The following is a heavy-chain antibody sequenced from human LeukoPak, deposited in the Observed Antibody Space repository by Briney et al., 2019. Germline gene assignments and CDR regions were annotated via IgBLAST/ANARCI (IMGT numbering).Heavy chain of an antibody. Sequence: GGSLRLSCAASGFTFSSYAMSWVRQAPGKGLEWVAVIWYDGSNKYYADSVKGRFTISRDNSKNTLYLQMNSLRAEDTAVYYCARAASSGWYADYWGQGTLVTVSS. J-gene: IGHJ4*02. V-gene: IGHV3-33*08. CDR3: ARAASSGWYADY. CDR1: GFTFSSYA. CDR2: IWYDGSNK. D-gene: IGHD6-19*01.